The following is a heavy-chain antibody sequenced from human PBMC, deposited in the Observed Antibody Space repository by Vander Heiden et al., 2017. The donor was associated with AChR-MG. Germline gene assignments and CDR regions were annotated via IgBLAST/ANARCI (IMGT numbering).Heavy chain of an antibody. CDR3: SRETSRSLES. J-gene: IGHJ5*02. Sequence: QVQLVQSGAEVRRPGASVKVSCNPSGYSFTAHYIHWVRQAPGQGLEWMGWINPNNGDTHYAQTFQGRVSLTRVTSITTAYMDLSSLTSNDTAVFYCSRETSRSLESWGQGTLVTVSS. CDR2: INPNNGDT. D-gene: IGHD3-3*01. V-gene: IGHV1-2*02. CDR1: GYSFTAHY.